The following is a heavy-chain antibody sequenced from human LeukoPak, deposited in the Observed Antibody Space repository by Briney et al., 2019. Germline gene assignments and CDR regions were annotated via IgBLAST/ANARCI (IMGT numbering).Heavy chain of an antibody. J-gene: IGHJ2*01. Sequence: PGGSLRLSCAASGFTFSSYEMNWVRQAPGKGLEWVSYISSSGSTIYYADSVKGRFTISRDNAKNSLYLQMNSLRAEDTAVYYCARRYYYDSSGPESWYFDLWGRGTLVTVSS. CDR2: ISSSGSTI. V-gene: IGHV3-48*03. D-gene: IGHD3-22*01. CDR3: ARRYYYDSSGPESWYFDL. CDR1: GFTFSSYE.